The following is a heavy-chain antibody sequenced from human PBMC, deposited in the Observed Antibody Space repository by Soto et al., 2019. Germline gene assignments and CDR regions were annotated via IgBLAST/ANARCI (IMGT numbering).Heavy chain of an antibody. J-gene: IGHJ3*02. Sequence: ASVKVSCKASGYSFTNYGISWVRQAPGQGLEWMGWISGHNGNTNYAQKFQGRVTMTRDTSTSTVYMELSSLRSEDTAVYYRARDHLRIAASPDAFDIWGQGTMVTVSS. CDR1: GYSFTNYG. CDR3: ARDHLRIAASPDAFDI. CDR2: ISGHNGNT. V-gene: IGHV1-18*01. D-gene: IGHD6-25*01.